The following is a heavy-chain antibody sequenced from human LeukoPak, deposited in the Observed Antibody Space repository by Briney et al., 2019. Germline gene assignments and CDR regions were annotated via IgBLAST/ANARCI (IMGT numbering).Heavy chain of an antibody. J-gene: IGHJ6*02. CDR3: AGDSAYYYDSSGYYLSYGMDV. Sequence: GGSLRLSCAASGFTFSSYGMHWVRQAPGKGLEWVAVIWYDGSNKYYADSVKGRFTISRDNSKNTLYLQMNSLRAEDTAVYYCAGDSAYYYDSSGYYLSYGMDVWGQGTTVTVSS. CDR1: GFTFSSYG. V-gene: IGHV3-33*01. CDR2: IWYDGSNK. D-gene: IGHD3-22*01.